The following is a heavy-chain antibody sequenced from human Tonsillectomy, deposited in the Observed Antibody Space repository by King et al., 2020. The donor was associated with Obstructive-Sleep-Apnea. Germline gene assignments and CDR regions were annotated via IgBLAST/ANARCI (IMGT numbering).Heavy chain of an antibody. Sequence: VQLVQSGGGVVHPGRSLRLSCAASGFTFGRTAMHWVRQAPGKGLEWVAVISYDGRTDYYGDSVRGRFTVSRDNSRDTTFLQMKNLRHDDTAVYYCVRYVGYQLDFWGQGTQVTVSS. J-gene: IGHJ4*02. CDR1: GFTFGRTA. D-gene: IGHD6-13*01. V-gene: IGHV3-30*03. CDR3: VRYVGYQLDF. CDR2: ISYDGRTD.